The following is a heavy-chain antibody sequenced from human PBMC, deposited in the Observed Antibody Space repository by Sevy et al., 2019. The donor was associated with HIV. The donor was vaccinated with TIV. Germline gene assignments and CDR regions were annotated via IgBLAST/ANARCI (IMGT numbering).Heavy chain of an antibody. D-gene: IGHD3-10*01. CDR2: IKSKTDGGTT. Sequence: GGSLRLSCAASGFTFSNAWMSWVRQAPGKGLEWVGRIKSKTDGGTTDYATPVKGRFTNSRDDSKNTLYLQMNSQNTEDTAIYYCTTDSEKRGLSALLDYWGQGTLVTVSS. CDR3: TTDSEKRGLSALLDY. V-gene: IGHV3-15*01. J-gene: IGHJ4*02. CDR1: GFTFSNAW.